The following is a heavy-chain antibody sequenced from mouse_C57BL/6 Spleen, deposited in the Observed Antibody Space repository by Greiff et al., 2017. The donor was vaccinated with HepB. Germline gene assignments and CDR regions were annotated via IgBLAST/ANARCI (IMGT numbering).Heavy chain of an antibody. Sequence: VKLMESGPGLVQPSQSLSITCTVSGFSLTSYGVHWVRQSPGKGLEWLGVIWSGGSTDYNAAFISRLSISKDNSKSQVFFKMNSLQADDTAIYYCARTLYYGNSGWFAYWGQGTLVTVSA. CDR1: GFSLTSYG. V-gene: IGHV2-2*01. CDR2: IWSGGST. J-gene: IGHJ3*01. CDR3: ARTLYYGNSGWFAY. D-gene: IGHD2-1*01.